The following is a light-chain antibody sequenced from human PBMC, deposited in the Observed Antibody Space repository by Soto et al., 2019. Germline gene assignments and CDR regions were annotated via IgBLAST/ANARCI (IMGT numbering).Light chain of an antibody. CDR3: QQSSSIPWT. V-gene: IGKV1-39*01. CDR2: SAS. CDR1: QSIDRY. J-gene: IGKJ1*01. Sequence: EIQMTQSPSSLSASVGDRVTITCRASQSIDRYLNWYQQKPGKAPQLLIYSASSLQSGVPSRFSGSGSGTDFTLTITSLQPEDIATYYCQQSSSIPWTFGQGTKVEIK.